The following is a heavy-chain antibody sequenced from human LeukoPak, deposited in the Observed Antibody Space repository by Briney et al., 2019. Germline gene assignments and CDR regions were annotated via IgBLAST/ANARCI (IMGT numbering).Heavy chain of an antibody. Sequence: YPGRSLRLSCAASGFTFSSYGMHWVRQAPGKGLEWVAVISYHGRDKYYADSVKGRFTVSRDNSKNTLYLEMNSLRTEDTAVYYCARLWYCSSSSCFMGLAGATTLEVSDVWGQGTMVTVSS. CDR3: ARLWYCSSSSCFMGLAGATTLEVSDV. CDR2: ISYHGRDK. V-gene: IGHV3-30*03. CDR1: GFTFSSYG. J-gene: IGHJ3*01. D-gene: IGHD2-2*01.